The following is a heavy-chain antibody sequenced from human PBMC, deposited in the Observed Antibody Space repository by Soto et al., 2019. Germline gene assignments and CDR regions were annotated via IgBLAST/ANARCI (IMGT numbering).Heavy chain of an antibody. CDR2: IYYSGST. D-gene: IGHD3-10*01. CDR3: ARDLVYYGSGSPYYYGMDV. V-gene: IGHV4-59*01. CDR1: GGSISSYY. Sequence: PSETLSLTCTVSGGSISSYYWSWIRQPPGKGLEWIGYIYYSGSTNYNPSLKSRVTIPVDTSKNQFSLKLSSVAAADTAVYYCARDLVYYGSGSPYYYGMDVWGQGTTVTVSS. J-gene: IGHJ6*02.